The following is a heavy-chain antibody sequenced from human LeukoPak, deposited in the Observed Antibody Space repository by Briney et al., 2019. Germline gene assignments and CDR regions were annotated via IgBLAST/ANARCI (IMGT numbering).Heavy chain of an antibody. J-gene: IGHJ4*02. CDR2: ISGSGDST. CDR1: GLTFSIYT. CDR3: ATGSCSSSTCYRRY. D-gene: IGHD2-2*02. V-gene: IGHV3-23*01. Sequence: GGSLRLSCAASGLTFSIYTMNWVRQAPGKGLEWVSGISGSGDSTYYADSAKGRFTISRDNSKNTLYLQMNSLRAEDTAVFYCATGSCSSSTCYRRYWGQGTLVTVSS.